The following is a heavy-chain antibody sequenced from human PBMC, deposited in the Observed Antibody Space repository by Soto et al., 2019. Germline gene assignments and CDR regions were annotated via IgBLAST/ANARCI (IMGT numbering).Heavy chain of an antibody. J-gene: IGHJ5*02. D-gene: IGHD1-1*01. Sequence: ASVKVSCKASGYTFTGYYMHWVRQAPGQGLEWMGWINANNGDTNYAQKLQGRVTMTTDTSTSTAYMELRSLRSDDTAVYYCARFFLEIHWFDPWGQGTLVTVSS. CDR2: INANNGDT. CDR3: ARFFLEIHWFDP. V-gene: IGHV1-18*04. CDR1: GYTFTGYY.